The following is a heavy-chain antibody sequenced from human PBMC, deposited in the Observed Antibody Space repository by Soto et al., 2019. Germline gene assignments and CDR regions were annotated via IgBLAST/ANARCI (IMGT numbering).Heavy chain of an antibody. CDR3: AKWHTYNYDSLAFSGFDC. CDR1: GFTFSSYA. J-gene: IGHJ4*02. V-gene: IGHV3-23*01. Sequence: EVQVSESGGGLVQPGGSLRLSCVASGFTFSSYAMTWVRQAPGKGLEWVSAISGGDCSPCYADSVKGRFTISRDNAKNTLYLQMNSLRADDTAAYYCAKWHTYNYDSLAFSGFDCWGQGTQVTVSS. D-gene: IGHD3-16*01. CDR2: ISGGDCSP.